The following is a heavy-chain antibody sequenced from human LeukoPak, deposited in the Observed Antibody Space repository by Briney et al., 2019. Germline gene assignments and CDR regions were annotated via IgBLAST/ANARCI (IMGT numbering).Heavy chain of an antibody. CDR2: IYYSGST. J-gene: IGHJ4*02. V-gene: IGHV4-39*01. Sequence: SQTLSLTCTVSGGSISNGGYYWSWIRQSPGKGLEWIGSIYYSGSTYYKSSLKSRVTISADTSRNQFSLRLTSVTATDTAVYYCARQPPFFGDYGGYWGQGTLVTVSS. D-gene: IGHD4/OR15-4a*01. CDR1: GGSISNGGYY. CDR3: ARQPPFFGDYGGY.